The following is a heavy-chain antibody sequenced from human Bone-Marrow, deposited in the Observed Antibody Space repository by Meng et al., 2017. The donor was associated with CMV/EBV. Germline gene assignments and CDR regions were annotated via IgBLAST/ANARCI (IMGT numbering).Heavy chain of an antibody. Sequence: ASVKVSCKASGYTFTGYYMHWVRQAPGQGLEWMGWINPNSGGTDYAQKFQGRVTMTRDTSISTAYMELSRLRSDDTAVYYCARPIGSFRFDPWAQGTLVTVSS. J-gene: IGHJ5*02. V-gene: IGHV1-2*02. D-gene: IGHD3-22*01. CDR1: GYTFTGYY. CDR3: ARPIGSFRFDP. CDR2: INPNSGGT.